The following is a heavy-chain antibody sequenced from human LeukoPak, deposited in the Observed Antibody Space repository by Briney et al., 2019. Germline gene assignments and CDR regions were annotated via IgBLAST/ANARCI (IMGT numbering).Heavy chain of an antibody. CDR1: GDSVYSNSAA. J-gene: IGHJ2*01. D-gene: IGHD6-13*01. V-gene: IGHV6-1*01. CDR2: TYYRSKWYN. CDR3: ARVARQGSWYPNWYFDL. Sequence: SQTLSLTCAISGDSVYSNSAAWNWIRQSPSRGLEWLGRTYYRSKWYNDYAVSVKSRITINPDTSKNQFSLQLNSVTPEDTAVYYCARVARQGSWYPNWYFDLWGRGTLVTVSS.